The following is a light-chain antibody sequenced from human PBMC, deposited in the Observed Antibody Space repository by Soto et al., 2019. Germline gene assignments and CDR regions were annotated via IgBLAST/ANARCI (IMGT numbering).Light chain of an antibody. Sequence: EIVMTQSPATLSVSPGERATLSCRASQSVTINLAWYQQKPGQAPRLLIYGSFTRATGIPARLSGSGSETEFTLTITNLQAEDFAVYYCQQYNNWPPITFGQVTRVEIK. CDR1: QSVTIN. CDR3: QQYNNWPPIT. V-gene: IGKV3-15*01. CDR2: GSF. J-gene: IGKJ5*01.